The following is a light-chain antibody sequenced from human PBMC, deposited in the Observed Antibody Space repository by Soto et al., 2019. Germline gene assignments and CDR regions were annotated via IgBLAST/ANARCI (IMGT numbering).Light chain of an antibody. CDR3: CSSAASSTYV. J-gene: IGLJ1*01. Sequence: QSVLTQPASVSGSPGQSITISCTGTSRDVGIYNLVSWYQLHPGKVPKLIIYEDTKRPSGVSSRFSGSESGITAFLTISALQAEDDADYYCCSSAASSTYVFGTGTKVTVL. CDR1: SRDVGIYNL. V-gene: IGLV2-23*01. CDR2: EDT.